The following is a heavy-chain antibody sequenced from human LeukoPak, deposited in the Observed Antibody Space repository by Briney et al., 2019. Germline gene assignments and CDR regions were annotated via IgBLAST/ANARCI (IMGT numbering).Heavy chain of an antibody. V-gene: IGHV1-69*06. D-gene: IGHD3-10*01. Sequence: SVKVSCKASGGTFSSYAISWVRQAPGQGLEWMGGIIPIFGTANYAQKFQGRVTITADKSTSTAYMELSSLRSEDTAVYYCAILTGYGSGSYPDYWGQGTLVTVSS. CDR2: IIPIFGTA. CDR1: GGTFSSYA. J-gene: IGHJ4*02. CDR3: AILTGYGSGSYPDY.